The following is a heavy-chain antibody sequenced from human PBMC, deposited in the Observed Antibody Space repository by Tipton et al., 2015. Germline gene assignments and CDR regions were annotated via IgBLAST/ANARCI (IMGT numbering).Heavy chain of an antibody. J-gene: IGHJ4*02. CDR1: GFTFRTYA. Sequence: SLRLSCAASGFTFRTYAMSWVRHAPGKGLQWVSAVDTDGNTYYADSVKGRFTVSRDNAKNSLYLQMNRLRVEDTAVYYCARGIPFDYWGQGTLVTVSS. V-gene: IGHV3-23*01. CDR2: VDTDGNT. CDR3: ARGIPFDY.